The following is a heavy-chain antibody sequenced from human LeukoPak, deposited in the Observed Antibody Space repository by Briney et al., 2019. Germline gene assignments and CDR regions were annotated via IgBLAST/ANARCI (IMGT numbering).Heavy chain of an antibody. CDR2: IYHSGST. J-gene: IGHJ5*02. Sequence: SETLSLTCTVSGYSISSGYYWGWIRQPPGKGLEWIGSIYHSGSTYYNPSLKSRVTISVDTSKNQFSLKLSSVTAADTAVYYCVRGPVDSAMPPLGGWFDPWGQGTLVTVSS. D-gene: IGHD5-18*01. V-gene: IGHV4-38-2*02. CDR3: VRGPVDSAMPPLGGWFDP. CDR1: GYSISSGYY.